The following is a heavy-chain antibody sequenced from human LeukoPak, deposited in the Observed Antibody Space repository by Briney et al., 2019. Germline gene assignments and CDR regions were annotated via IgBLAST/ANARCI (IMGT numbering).Heavy chain of an antibody. CDR2: ISSSSSYI. CDR1: GFTLSGYS. D-gene: IGHD1-7*01. J-gene: IGHJ4*02. Sequence: GESLRLSCVVSGFTLSGYSMNWVRQAPGKGLEWVSSISSSSSYIYYADSVKGRFTISRDNAKNSAYLEMNSLRAEDTAVYYCASRKTATWNYDFWGQGTLVTVSS. V-gene: IGHV3-21*01. CDR3: ASRKTATWNYDF.